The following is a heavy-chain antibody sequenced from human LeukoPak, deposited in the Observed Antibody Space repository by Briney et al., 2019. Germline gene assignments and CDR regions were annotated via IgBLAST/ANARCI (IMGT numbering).Heavy chain of an antibody. J-gene: IGHJ4*02. CDR2: ISSGSTI. CDR1: GFTFSDYY. Sequence: GGSLRLSCAASGFTFSDYYMSWIRQAPGKGLEWVSYISSGSTIYYADSVKGRFTISRDNAKNSLYLQMNSLRAEDTAVYYCARDFGGIGEPVDYWGQGTLVTVSS. D-gene: IGHD2-15*01. V-gene: IGHV3-11*01. CDR3: ARDFGGIGEPVDY.